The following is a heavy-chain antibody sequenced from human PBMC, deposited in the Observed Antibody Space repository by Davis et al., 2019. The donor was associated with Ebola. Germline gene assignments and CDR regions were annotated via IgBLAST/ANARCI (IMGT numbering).Heavy chain of an antibody. Sequence: ASVKVSCKASGYTFTSYGISWVRQAPGQGLEWMGWISAYNGNTNYAQKLQGRVTMTEDTSTDTAYMELSSLRSEDTAVYYCATGPEGIAAAEGYWGQGTLVTVSS. CDR2: ISAYNGNT. J-gene: IGHJ4*02. V-gene: IGHV1-18*04. D-gene: IGHD6-13*01. CDR3: ATGPEGIAAAEGY. CDR1: GYTFTSYG.